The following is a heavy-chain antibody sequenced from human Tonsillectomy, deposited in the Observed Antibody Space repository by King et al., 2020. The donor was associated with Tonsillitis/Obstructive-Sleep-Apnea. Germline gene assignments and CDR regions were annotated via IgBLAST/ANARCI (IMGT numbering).Heavy chain of an antibody. D-gene: IGHD3-16*02. J-gene: IGHJ4*02. V-gene: IGHV4-34*01. CDR2: INHSGST. CDR1: GGSFSGYY. CDR3: ARVYDYVWGSYRDRAFDY. Sequence: VQLQQWGAGLLKPSETLSLTCAVYGGSFSGYYWSWIRQPPGKGLEWIGEINHSGSTNYNPSLKSGVTISVDTSKNQFSLKLSSVTAADTAVYYCARVYDYVWGSYRDRAFDYWGQGTLVTVSS.